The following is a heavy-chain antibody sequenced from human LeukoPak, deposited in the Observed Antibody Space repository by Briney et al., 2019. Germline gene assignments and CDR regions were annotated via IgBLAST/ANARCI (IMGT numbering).Heavy chain of an antibody. CDR3: ARHYYGSGRRGNYYYYYMDV. CDR2: INHSGST. J-gene: IGHJ6*03. D-gene: IGHD3-10*01. V-gene: IGHV4-34*01. Sequence: SETLSLTCAVYGGSFSGYYWSWIRQSPGKGLEWIGEINHSGSTNYNPSLKSRVTISVDTSKNQFSLKLSSVTAADTAVYYCARHYYGSGRRGNYYYYYMDVWGKGTTVTISS. CDR1: GGSFSGYY.